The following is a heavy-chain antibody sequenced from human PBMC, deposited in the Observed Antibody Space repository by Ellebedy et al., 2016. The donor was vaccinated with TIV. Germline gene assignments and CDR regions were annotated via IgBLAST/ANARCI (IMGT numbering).Heavy chain of an antibody. CDR2: INPYSGGT. Sequence: ASVKVSCKASGYTFTGYYIHWVRQAPGQGLEWMGWINPYSGGTNYAQKFQGRVTMTRDTSIGTAYMELSRLRSDDTAVYYCARAGYSAGIAVAGKFGYWGQGTLVTVSS. D-gene: IGHD6-19*01. CDR1: GYTFTGYY. J-gene: IGHJ4*02. CDR3: ARAGYSAGIAVAGKFGY. V-gene: IGHV1-2*02.